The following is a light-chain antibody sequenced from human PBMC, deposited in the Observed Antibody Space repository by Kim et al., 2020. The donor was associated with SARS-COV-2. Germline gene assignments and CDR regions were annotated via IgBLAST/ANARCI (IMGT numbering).Light chain of an antibody. CDR3: QAWDTSTVV. V-gene: IGLV3-1*01. CDR1: KLGEKD. Sequence: VSPEQKASITGSGEKLGEKDTYWYQQQPGQAPVLVIYEDIKRPSGIPERFSGSNSGNTATLTISGTQAIDEADYYCQAWDTSTVVFGGGTQLTVL. J-gene: IGLJ2*01. CDR2: EDI.